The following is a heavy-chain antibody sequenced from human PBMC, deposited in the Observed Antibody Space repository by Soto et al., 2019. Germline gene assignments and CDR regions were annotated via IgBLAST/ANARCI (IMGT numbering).Heavy chain of an antibody. J-gene: IGHJ4*02. Sequence: GSLRLSCEGSGFIFGDYAMSWVRQAPGKGLQWVGFIRSNAYGGTTEYAASVKGRFTISRDDAKYTAYLQMDNLQTEGTAVYYCTIRSGYADYWGQGTLVTVSS. CDR3: TIRSGYADY. D-gene: IGHD3-22*01. CDR1: GFIFGDYA. CDR2: IRSNAYGGTT. V-gene: IGHV3-49*04.